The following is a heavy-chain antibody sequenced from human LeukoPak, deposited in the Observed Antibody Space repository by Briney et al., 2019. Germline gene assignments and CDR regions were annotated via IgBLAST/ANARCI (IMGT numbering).Heavy chain of an antibody. V-gene: IGHV4-4*07. Sequence: NPSETLSLTCTVSGDSISSSYWSWIRQPAGKGLEGIGRMYSSGTIKYNPSLKSRVTMSVDTSKNQFSLKLNSVTATDTAVYYCARHPFSTSSIDYWGQGTLVTVSS. CDR1: GDSISSSY. D-gene: IGHD6-6*01. CDR3: ARHPFSTSSIDY. CDR2: MYSSGTI. J-gene: IGHJ4*02.